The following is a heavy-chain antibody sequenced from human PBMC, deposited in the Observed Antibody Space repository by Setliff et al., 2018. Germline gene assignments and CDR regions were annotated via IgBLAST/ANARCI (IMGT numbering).Heavy chain of an antibody. Sequence: ASVKGSCKASESTFKTYAINWVRQAPGQGLEWMGGIIPIFNTPNFAQKFQGRVTITADVSTSTAYMDLSSLRSEDTAVYFCARVYCSGGSCYRNDAFDVWGQGTMVTVSS. CDR2: IIPIFNTP. CDR1: ESTFKTYA. CDR3: ARVYCSGGSCYRNDAFDV. V-gene: IGHV1-69*13. J-gene: IGHJ3*01. D-gene: IGHD2-15*01.